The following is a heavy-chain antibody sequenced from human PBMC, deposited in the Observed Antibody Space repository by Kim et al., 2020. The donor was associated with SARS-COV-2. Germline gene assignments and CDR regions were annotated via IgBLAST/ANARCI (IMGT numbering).Heavy chain of an antibody. CDR3: ARYAYGDPAFDY. D-gene: IGHD4-17*01. V-gene: IGHV4-34*01. CDR1: GGSFSGYY. J-gene: IGHJ4*02. CDR2: INHSGST. Sequence: SETLSLTCAVYGGSFSGYYWSWIRQPPGKGLEWIGEINHSGSTNYNPSLKSRVTISVDTSKNQFSLKLSSVTAADTAVYYCARYAYGDPAFDYWGQGTL.